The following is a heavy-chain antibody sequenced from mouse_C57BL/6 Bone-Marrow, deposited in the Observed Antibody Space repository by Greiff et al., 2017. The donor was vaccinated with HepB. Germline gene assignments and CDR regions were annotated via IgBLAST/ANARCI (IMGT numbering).Heavy chain of an antibody. CDR1: GFSLTSYS. D-gene: IGHD3-2*02. CDR2: IWTGGGT. J-gene: IGHJ4*01. Sequence: VQRVESGPGLVAPSQSLSITCTVSGFSLTSYSISWVRQPPGKGLEWLGVIWTGGGTTYNSALKSRLSISKDNSTSQVFLKLNSLQSDDTARYYCALAQHRPYYYAMDYWGQGTSVTVSS. V-gene: IGHV2-9-1*01. CDR3: ALAQHRPYYYAMDY.